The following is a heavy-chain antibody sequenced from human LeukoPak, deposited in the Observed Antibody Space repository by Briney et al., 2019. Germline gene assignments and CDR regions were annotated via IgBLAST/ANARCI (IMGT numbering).Heavy chain of an antibody. J-gene: IGHJ4*02. Sequence: GGSLRLSCAASGFTFSSYGMHWVRQAPGKGLEWVAVIWYDGSNKYYADSVKGRFTISRDNSKNTLYLQMNSLRAEDTAVYYCGRDSESGSYYFDYWGQGTLVTVSS. V-gene: IGHV3-33*01. CDR3: GRDSESGSYYFDY. D-gene: IGHD1-26*01. CDR1: GFTFSSYG. CDR2: IWYDGSNK.